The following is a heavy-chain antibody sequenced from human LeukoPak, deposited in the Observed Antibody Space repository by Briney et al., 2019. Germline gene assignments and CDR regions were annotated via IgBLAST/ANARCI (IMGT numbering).Heavy chain of an antibody. CDR3: ARRDYYDSSGYLPLFDS. CDR1: GFTFDDYA. D-gene: IGHD3-22*01. Sequence: GGSLRLSCAASGFTFDDYAMHWVRHAPGKGLEWVSGISWNSGSIGYADSVKGRFTISRDNAKNSLYLQMNSLRAEDTAVYYCARRDYYDSSGYLPLFDSWGQGTLVTVSS. V-gene: IGHV3-9*01. CDR2: ISWNSGSI. J-gene: IGHJ4*02.